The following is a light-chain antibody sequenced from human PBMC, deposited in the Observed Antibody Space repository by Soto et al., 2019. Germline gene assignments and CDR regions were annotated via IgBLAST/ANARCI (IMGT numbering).Light chain of an antibody. CDR1: QSVSSN. J-gene: IGKJ1*01. CDR2: GAS. CDR3: QHYNNWTRT. V-gene: IGKV3-15*01. Sequence: EIVMTQSPATLSVCPGERATLSCRASQSVSSNLAWYQQKPGQAPRLLIYGASTRASGIPARFSGSGSGTEFTLTISSLQSEDFAVYYCQHYNNWTRTFGQGTKVEIK.